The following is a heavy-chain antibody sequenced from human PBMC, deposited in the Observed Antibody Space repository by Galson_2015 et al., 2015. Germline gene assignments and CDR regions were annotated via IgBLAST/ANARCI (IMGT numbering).Heavy chain of an antibody. D-gene: IGHD3-3*01. Sequence: QSGAEVKKPGESLKISCKASGGTFSSYAISWVRQAPGQGLEWMGGIIPIFGTANYAQKFQGRVTITADESTSTAYMELSSLRSEDTAVYYCARRVPDFGMRWGQGTLVTVSS. J-gene: IGHJ4*02. CDR2: IIPIFGTA. CDR1: GGTFSSYA. CDR3: ARRVPDFGMR. V-gene: IGHV1-69*01.